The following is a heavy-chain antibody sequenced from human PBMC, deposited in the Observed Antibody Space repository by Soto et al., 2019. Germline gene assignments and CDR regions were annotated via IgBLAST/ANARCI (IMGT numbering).Heavy chain of an antibody. CDR1: GYTFTGYY. V-gene: IGHV1-2*02. CDR2: INPNSGGT. D-gene: IGHD2-2*01. J-gene: IGHJ6*02. Sequence: ASVKVSCKAPGYTFTGYYMHWVRQAPGQGLEWMGWINPNSGGTNYAQKFQGRVTMTRDTSISTAYMELSRLRSDDTAVYYCARAVYCTTANCWDDFHYYNIDVWGQGTAVTVSS. CDR3: ARAVYCTTANCWDDFHYYNIDV.